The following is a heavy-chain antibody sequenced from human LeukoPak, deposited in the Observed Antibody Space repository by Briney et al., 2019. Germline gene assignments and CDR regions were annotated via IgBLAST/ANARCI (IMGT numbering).Heavy chain of an antibody. D-gene: IGHD3-10*01. CDR2: ISSSSSYI. Sequence: GGSLRLSCAASGFTFSSYSMTWVRQAPGKGLEWVSSISSSSSYIYYADSVKGRFTISRDNAKNSLYLQMNSLRAEDTAVYYGARYGSGGGYYMDVWGKGTTVTVSS. CDR1: GFTFSSYS. CDR3: ARYGSGGGYYMDV. J-gene: IGHJ6*03. V-gene: IGHV3-21*01.